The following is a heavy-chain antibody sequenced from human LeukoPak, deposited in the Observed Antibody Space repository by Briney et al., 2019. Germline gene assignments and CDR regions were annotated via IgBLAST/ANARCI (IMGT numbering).Heavy chain of an antibody. CDR1: GFTFSTYE. CDR2: ISSSGSTI. D-gene: IGHD3-10*02. V-gene: IGHV3-48*03. Sequence: GGSLRLSCAASGFTFSTYEMNWVRQAPGKGLEWVSYISSSGSTIYYADSVKGRSTISRDNAKNSLYLQMNSLRAEDTAVYYCAELGITMIGGVWGKGTTVTISS. J-gene: IGHJ6*04. CDR3: AELGITMIGGV.